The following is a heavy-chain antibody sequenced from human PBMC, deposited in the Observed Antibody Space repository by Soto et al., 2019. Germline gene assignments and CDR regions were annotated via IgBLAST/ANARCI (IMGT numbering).Heavy chain of an antibody. J-gene: IGHJ6*03. CDR3: ARGDCVGGTCYSLAGSFYYYMDV. CDR2: INNDGSVS. CDR1: GFTFSNYW. D-gene: IGHD2-15*01. V-gene: IGHV3-74*01. Sequence: EVQLVESGGGLVQPGGSLRLSCVASGFTFSNYWMYWVRQAPGEGLVWVSRINNDGSVSSYADSVKGRLTIYRDNVKNTLYLQMDSLRAEDTAVYYCARGDCVGGTCYSLAGSFYYYMDVWGKGTTVTVFS.